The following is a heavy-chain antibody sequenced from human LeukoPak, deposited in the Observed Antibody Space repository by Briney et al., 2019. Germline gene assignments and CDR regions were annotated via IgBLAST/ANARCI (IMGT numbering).Heavy chain of an antibody. CDR3: ARGATVDAFDY. Sequence: GASVKVSCKASGYTFTSHDINWVRQATGQGLEWMGWMNPNSGNTGYAQKFQGRVTITRNTSISTAYMELSSLRSEDTAVYYCARGATVDAFDYWGQGTLVTVSS. V-gene: IGHV1-8*03. CDR2: MNPNSGNT. CDR1: GYTFTSHD. D-gene: IGHD4-23*01. J-gene: IGHJ4*02.